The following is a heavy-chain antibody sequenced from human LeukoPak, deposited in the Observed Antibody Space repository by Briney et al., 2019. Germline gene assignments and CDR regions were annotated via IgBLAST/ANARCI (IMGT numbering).Heavy chain of an antibody. Sequence: ASVKVSCKASGYTFTSYGISWVRQAPGQGLEWMGWISAYNGNTNYAQKLQGRVTMTPDTSTSTAYMELRSLRSDDTAVYYCARVRQLGYYYYYGMDVWGQGTTATVSS. CDR2: ISAYNGNT. CDR1: GYTFTSYG. CDR3: ARVRQLGYYYYYGMDV. V-gene: IGHV1-18*01. D-gene: IGHD6-13*01. J-gene: IGHJ6*02.